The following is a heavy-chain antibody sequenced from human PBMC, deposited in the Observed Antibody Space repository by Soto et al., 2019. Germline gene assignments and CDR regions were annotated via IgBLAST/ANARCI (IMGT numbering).Heavy chain of an antibody. Sequence: SGGSLRLSCAASGFTFSNYVVTWVRQAPGKGLEWVSTISTGGDKTYYADSVRGRFTISRDNSKNTLYLQMNSLRAEDTAVYYWAKDLLYVGYCNGGSCWGSDHWGQGTQVTVSS. CDR1: GFTFSNYV. CDR2: ISTGGDKT. V-gene: IGHV3-23*01. CDR3: AKDLLYVGYCNGGSCWGSDH. J-gene: IGHJ4*02. D-gene: IGHD2-15*01.